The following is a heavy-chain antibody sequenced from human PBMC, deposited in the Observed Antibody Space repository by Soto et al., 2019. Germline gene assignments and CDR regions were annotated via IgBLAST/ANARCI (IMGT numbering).Heavy chain of an antibody. CDR1: GFSLSTSGVG. D-gene: IGHD3-22*01. CDR3: ARIRRTYYYDSSGYYKSNWFYP. J-gene: IGHJ5*02. V-gene: IGHV2-5*02. Sequence: SGPTLVNPTQTLTLTCTFSGFSLSTSGVGVGWIRQPPGKALEWLALIYWDDNKRYSTSLKSRLTISKDTSKSQVVLTMTNMDPVDTATYYCARIRRTYYYDSSGYYKSNWFYPWGQGTLVTVSS. CDR2: IYWDDNK.